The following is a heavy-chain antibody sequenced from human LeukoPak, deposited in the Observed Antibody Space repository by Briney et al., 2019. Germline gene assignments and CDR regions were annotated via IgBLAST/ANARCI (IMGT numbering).Heavy chain of an antibody. CDR1: GGSISSGDYY. Sequence: PSETLSITCTVSGGSISSGDYYWSWIRQPPGKGLEWIGYIYYSGSTYYNPSLKSRVTISVDTSKNQFSLKLSSVTAADTAVYYCATHCGGDCYSWDWDYWGQGTLVTVSS. J-gene: IGHJ4*02. D-gene: IGHD2-21*01. V-gene: IGHV4-30-4*08. CDR3: ATHCGGDCYSWDWDY. CDR2: IYYSGST.